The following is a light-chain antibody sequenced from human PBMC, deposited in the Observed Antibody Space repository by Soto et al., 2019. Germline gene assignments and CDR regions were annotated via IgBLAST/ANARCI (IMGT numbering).Light chain of an antibody. V-gene: IGKV3-15*01. CDR1: QSVSSN. CDR2: GAS. J-gene: IGKJ4*01. Sequence: EIVMTQSPATLSVSPGEGATLSCTASQSVSSNLAWYQQKPGQAPRLLIYGASTRATGIPARFSGSGSGTEFTLTISSLQSEDFAVYYCQQYNNWPPLTFGGGTKVDI. CDR3: QQYNNWPPLT.